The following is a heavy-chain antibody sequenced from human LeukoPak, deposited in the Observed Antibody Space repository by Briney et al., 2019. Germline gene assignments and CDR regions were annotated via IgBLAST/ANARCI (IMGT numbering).Heavy chain of an antibody. CDR1: GFTFSRFA. CDR3: AKTVTTTYYHYYGMDV. Sequence: GGSLRISCAAPGFTFSRFAMSWVRQAPGKGLGWVSAISGSGGSTYYGDSVKGRFTISRDNSKHTLYVQMNRLRAADTAVYYCAKTVTTTYYHYYGMDVWGHGTTVTVSS. D-gene: IGHD4-11*01. V-gene: IGHV3-23*01. CDR2: ISGSGGST. J-gene: IGHJ6*02.